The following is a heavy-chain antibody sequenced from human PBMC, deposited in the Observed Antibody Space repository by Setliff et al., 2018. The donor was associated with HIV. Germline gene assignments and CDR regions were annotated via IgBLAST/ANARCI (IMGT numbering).Heavy chain of an antibody. J-gene: IGHJ3*02. CDR3: VTLDQDFHSSAFDTFDI. Sequence: ASVKVSCKASGYIFTDYYMHWVRQAPGQELGWMGRINPDSGDTNYAQKFQGRLAMTRDTSINTAYMELSRLRSDDTAVYYCVTLDQDFHSSAFDTFDIWGQGTMVT. CDR2: INPDSGDT. V-gene: IGHV1-2*06. CDR1: GYIFTDYY. D-gene: IGHD3-22*01.